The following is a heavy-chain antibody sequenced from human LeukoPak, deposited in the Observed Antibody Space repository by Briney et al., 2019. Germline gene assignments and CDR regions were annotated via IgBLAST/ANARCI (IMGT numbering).Heavy chain of an antibody. Sequence: SQTLSLTCAISGDIVSSNSAAWNWVRQSPSRGLEWLERTYYRSKLYSDYAVSVRIRITINPDTSKNQFSLQLNSVTPEDTAVYYCATYAFDIWGQGTMVTVSS. J-gene: IGHJ3*02. CDR1: GDIVSSNSAA. V-gene: IGHV6-1*01. CDR3: ATYAFDI. CDR2: TYYRSKLYS.